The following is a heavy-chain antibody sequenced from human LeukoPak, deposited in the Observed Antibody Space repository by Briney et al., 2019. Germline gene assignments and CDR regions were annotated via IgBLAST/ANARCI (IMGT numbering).Heavy chain of an antibody. CDR3: ASGVTTTPDY. V-gene: IGHV3-21*01. CDR1: GFTFSSYW. J-gene: IGHJ4*02. CDR2: ISSSSSYI. Sequence: PGGSLRLSCAASGFTFSSYWMNWARQAPGKGLEWVSSISSSSSYIYYADSVKGRFTISRDNSKNTLYLQMNSLRAEDTAVYYCASGVTTTPDYWGQGTLVTVSS. D-gene: IGHD4-17*01.